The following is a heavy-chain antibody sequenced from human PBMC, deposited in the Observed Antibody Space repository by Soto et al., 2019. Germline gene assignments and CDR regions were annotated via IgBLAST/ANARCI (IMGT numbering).Heavy chain of an antibody. CDR2: IGHSSSYK. Sequence: PGGSLRLSCAASGFNFSFYSMNWVRQAPGKGLEWLSSIGHSSSYKYYADSVKGRFTISRDNAKNSLYLQLSSLSGEDTAVYYCARALPAGDSTSYYYNWFASWGQGTLVTVSS. D-gene: IGHD3-22*01. V-gene: IGHV3-21*01. CDR3: ARALPAGDSTSYYYNWFAS. J-gene: IGHJ5*01. CDR1: GFNFSFYS.